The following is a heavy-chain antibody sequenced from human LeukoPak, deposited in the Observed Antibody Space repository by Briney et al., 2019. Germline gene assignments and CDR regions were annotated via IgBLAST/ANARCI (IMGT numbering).Heavy chain of an antibody. CDR3: ARDPAGSFGIEY. Sequence: SETLSLTCTVSGGSISSYYWSWIRQPAGKGLEWIGSIYHSGSTSYNPSLKSRVTISVDTSKNQFSLKLNSVTAADTAVYYCARDPAGSFGIEYWGQGTLVTVSS. V-gene: IGHV4-4*07. J-gene: IGHJ4*02. CDR2: IYHSGST. CDR1: GGSISSYY. D-gene: IGHD3-10*01.